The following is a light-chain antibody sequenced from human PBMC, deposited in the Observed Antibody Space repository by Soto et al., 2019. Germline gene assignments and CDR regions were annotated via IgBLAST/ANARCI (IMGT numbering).Light chain of an antibody. CDR3: TSYTRTSSTTYV. CDR2: DVS. J-gene: IGLJ1*01. Sequence: QSVLTQPASVSGSPGQSITISCTGTSSDVGGYNYVSWYQHHPGKAPKLMIFDVSNRPSGVSNRFSGSKSGNTASLTISGLQAEDEADYYCTSYTRTSSTTYVFGTGTKVTVL. CDR1: SSDVGGYNY. V-gene: IGLV2-14*03.